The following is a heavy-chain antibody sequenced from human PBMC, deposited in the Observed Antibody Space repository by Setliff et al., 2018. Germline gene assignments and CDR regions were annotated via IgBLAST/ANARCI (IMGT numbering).Heavy chain of an antibody. Sequence: SETLSLTCTVSGGSISSGGYYWSWIRQHPGKGLEWIGYIYYSGSTYYNPSLKSRLTMSVDPSKNRFSLNLKSVTAADAAVYYCARGRNVAARLLDTWGQGVLVTV. J-gene: IGHJ5*02. CDR3: ARGRNVAARLLDT. CDR1: GGSISSGGYY. D-gene: IGHD6-6*01. V-gene: IGHV4-31*03. CDR2: IYYSGST.